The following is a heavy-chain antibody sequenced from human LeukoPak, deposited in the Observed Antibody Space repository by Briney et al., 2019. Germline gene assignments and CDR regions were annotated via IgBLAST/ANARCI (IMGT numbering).Heavy chain of an antibody. CDR1: GYTFTGYY. V-gene: IGHV1-2*04. CDR2: INPNSGGT. D-gene: IGHD5-12*01. CDR3: ARGYSGYDL. Sequence: ASVKVSYKASGYTFTGYYMHWVRRAPGQGLEWMGWINPNSGGTNYAQKFQGWVTMTRDTSISTAYMELSRLRSDDTAVYYCARGYSGYDLWGQGTLVTVSS. J-gene: IGHJ4*02.